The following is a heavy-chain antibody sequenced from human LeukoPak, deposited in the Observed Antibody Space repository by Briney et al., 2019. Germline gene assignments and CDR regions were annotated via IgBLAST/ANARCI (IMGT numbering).Heavy chain of an antibody. J-gene: IGHJ4*02. V-gene: IGHV4-30-4*01. D-gene: IGHD5-12*01. CDR3: ARDKGGYSGYEHTFDY. CDR2: IYYSGST. CDR1: GGSISSGDYY. Sequence: SQTLSLTCTVSGGSISSGDYYWSWIRQPPGKGPEWIGYIYYSGSTYYNPSLKSRVTISVDTSKNQFSLKLSSVTAADTAVYYCARDKGGYSGYEHTFDYWGQGTLVTVSS.